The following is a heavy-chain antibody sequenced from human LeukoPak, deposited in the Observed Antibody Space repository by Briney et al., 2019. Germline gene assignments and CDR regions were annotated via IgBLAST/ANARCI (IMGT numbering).Heavy chain of an antibody. Sequence: PSETLSLTCTVSGVSISGHCWSWIRQPPRKGLEWIGGSTNHNPSLKSRVTISVDTSKNQFSLKLSSVTAADTAVYYCARGVDCSDFAFDIWGQGTMVTVSP. CDR3: ARGVDCSDFAFDI. V-gene: IGHV4-59*11. J-gene: IGHJ3*02. CDR2: GST. D-gene: IGHD2-15*01. CDR1: GVSISGHC.